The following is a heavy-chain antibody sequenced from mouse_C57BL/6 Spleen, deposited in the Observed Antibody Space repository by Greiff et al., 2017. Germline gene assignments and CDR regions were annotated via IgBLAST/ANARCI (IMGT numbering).Heavy chain of an antibody. CDR1: GYTFTDYN. V-gene: IGHV1-22*01. J-gene: IGHJ4*01. CDR3: ARGITTGAMDY. CDR2: INPNNGGT. D-gene: IGHD1-1*01. Sequence: DVQLQESGPELVKPGASVKMSCKASGYTFTDYNMHWVKQSHGKSLEWIGYINPNNGGTSYNQKFKGKATLTVNKSSSTAYMELRSLTSEDSAVYYCARGITTGAMDYWGQGTSVTVSS.